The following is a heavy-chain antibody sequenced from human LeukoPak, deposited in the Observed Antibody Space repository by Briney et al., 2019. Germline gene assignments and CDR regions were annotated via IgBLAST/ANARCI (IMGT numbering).Heavy chain of an antibody. J-gene: IGHJ4*02. CDR1: GGSVSSYY. D-gene: IGHD7-27*01. CDR2: IYYSGST. CDR3: ARHPDYWGPPYYFDY. Sequence: SETLSLTCTVSGGSVSSYYWSWIRQPPGKGLEWIGYIYYSGSTNYNPSLKSRVTISVDTSKNQFSLKLSSVTAADTAVYYCARHPDYWGPPYYFDYWGQGTLVTVSS. V-gene: IGHV4-59*08.